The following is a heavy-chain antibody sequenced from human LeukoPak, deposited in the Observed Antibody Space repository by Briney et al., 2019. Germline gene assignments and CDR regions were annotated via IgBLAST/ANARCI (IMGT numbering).Heavy chain of an antibody. V-gene: IGHV3-48*03. D-gene: IGHD6-19*01. CDR1: GFTFSSYE. CDR3: AKTLAVAVPYYFDY. J-gene: IGHJ4*02. Sequence: GGSLRLSCAASGFTFSSYEMNWVRQAPGKGLEWVSYISSSGSTTYYADSVRGRFTISRDNSKNTPYLQMNSLRAEDTAVYYCAKTLAVAVPYYFDYWGQGTLVTVSS. CDR2: ISSSGSTT.